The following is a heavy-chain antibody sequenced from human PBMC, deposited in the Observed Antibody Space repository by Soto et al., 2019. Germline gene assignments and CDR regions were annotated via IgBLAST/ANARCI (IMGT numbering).Heavy chain of an antibody. CDR1: GFTFGAHP. CDR2: ISGYGGST. V-gene: IGHV3-23*01. J-gene: IGHJ4*02. CDR3: AKQRATVTASFDY. Sequence: EVQLLESGGGLVQPGGSLTVSCAASGFTFGAHPMSWVRLAPGKGLEWVSTISGYGGSTSYPDSLKGRFMISRDSSKSPLYMPINTSRAEETAIYFCAKQRATVTASFDYSGQGTLVTGSS. D-gene: IGHD4-17*01.